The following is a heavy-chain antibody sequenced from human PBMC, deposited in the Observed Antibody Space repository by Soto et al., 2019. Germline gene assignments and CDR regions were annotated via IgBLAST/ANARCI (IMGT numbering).Heavy chain of an antibody. CDR2: INPSGGST. CDR3: ARDTAMPEGDY. D-gene: IGHD5-18*01. J-gene: IGHJ4*02. CDR1: GYTFTSYY. V-gene: IGHV1-46*01. Sequence: ASLKVSCKASGYTFTSYYMHWVRQAPGQGLEWMGIINPSGGSTSYAQKFQGRVTMTRDTSTSTVYMELSSLRSEDTAVYYCARDTAMPEGDYWGQGTLVTVSS.